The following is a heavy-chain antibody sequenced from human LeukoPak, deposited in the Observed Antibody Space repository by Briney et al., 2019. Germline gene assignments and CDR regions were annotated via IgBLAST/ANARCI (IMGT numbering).Heavy chain of an antibody. D-gene: IGHD1-14*01. V-gene: IGHV3-66*04. Sequence: GGSLRLSCAASGFTVSSNYMSWVRQAPGKGLEWVSVIYSGGSTYYADSVKGRFTISRDNSKNTLYLQMNSLRAEDTAVYYCASHLGRCYYYYYGMDVWGQGTTVTVSS. CDR3: ASHLGRCYYYYYGMDV. CDR1: GFTVSSNY. CDR2: IYSGGST. J-gene: IGHJ6*02.